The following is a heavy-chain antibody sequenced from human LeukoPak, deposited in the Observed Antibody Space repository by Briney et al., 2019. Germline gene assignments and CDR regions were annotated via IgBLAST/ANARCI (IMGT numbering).Heavy chain of an antibody. CDR2: IRSKANSYAT. CDR3: TTHECSSSPDRDY. Sequence: PGGSLRLSCAASGFTFSGSAMHWVRQASGKGLEWVGRIRSKANSYATAYAASVKGRFTISRDDSKNTAYLQMNSLKTEDTAVYYCTTHECSSSPDRDYWGQGTLVTVSS. CDR1: GFTFSGSA. V-gene: IGHV3-73*01. J-gene: IGHJ4*02. D-gene: IGHD6-6*01.